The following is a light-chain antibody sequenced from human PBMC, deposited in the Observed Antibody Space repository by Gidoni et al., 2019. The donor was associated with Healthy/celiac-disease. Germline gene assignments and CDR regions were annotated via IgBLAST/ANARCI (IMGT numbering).Light chain of an antibody. Sequence: QSVLTQPPSVSGAPGQRVNISCTGSSSNIGAGYDVHGYQQLPGTAPTLLIYGTSKRPSGVPDRFSGSKSGTSASLAITGLQAEDEADYYCQSYDSSLSGWVFGGGTKLTV. CDR1: SSNIGAGYD. V-gene: IGLV1-40*01. CDR2: GTS. CDR3: QSYDSSLSGWV. J-gene: IGLJ3*02.